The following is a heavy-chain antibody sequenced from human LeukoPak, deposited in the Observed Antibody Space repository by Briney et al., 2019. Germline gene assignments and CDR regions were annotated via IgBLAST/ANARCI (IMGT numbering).Heavy chain of an antibody. CDR2: IYSGDDR. Sequence: SGPTLVKPTQTLTLSCTFSGFSLSTDAVAVVWIRQPPGKALEWLALIYSGDDRRYSPSLKTRLTITKDTSKNQVVLTMTNMDPMDTATYYCAHRGTGSLLVHWGQGILVTVSS. CDR3: AHRGTGSLLVH. CDR1: GFSLSTDAVA. J-gene: IGHJ4*02. V-gene: IGHV2-5*02. D-gene: IGHD3-9*01.